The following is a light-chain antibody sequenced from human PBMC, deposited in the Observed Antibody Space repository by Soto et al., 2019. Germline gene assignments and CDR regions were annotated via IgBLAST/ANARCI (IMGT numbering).Light chain of an antibody. CDR3: QQRQNLFT. CDR1: QSISSN. J-gene: IGKJ4*01. V-gene: IGKV3-15*01. Sequence: EIVMTQSPATLAVSPGERGTLSCRASQSISSNLAWYKQKPGQAPRLLIHGATTTATGIQARFSGSASGTEFPTTIRSLQSEEVAVYDCQQRQNLFTFGGGTKVDIK. CDR2: GAT.